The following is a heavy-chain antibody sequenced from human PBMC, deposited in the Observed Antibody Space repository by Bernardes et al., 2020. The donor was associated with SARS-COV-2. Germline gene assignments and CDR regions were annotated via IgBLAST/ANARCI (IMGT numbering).Heavy chain of an antibody. CDR2: ISYDGSNK. V-gene: IGHV3-30-3*01. D-gene: IGHD1-26*01. CDR3: ARTFGGSYYYGMDV. Sequence: GGSLRLSCAASGFTFSSYAMHWVRQAPGKGLEWVAVISYDGSNKYYADSVKGRFTISRDNSKNTLYLQMNSLRAEDTAVYYCARTFGGSYYYGMDVWGQGTAVTVSS. CDR1: GFTFSSYA. J-gene: IGHJ6*02.